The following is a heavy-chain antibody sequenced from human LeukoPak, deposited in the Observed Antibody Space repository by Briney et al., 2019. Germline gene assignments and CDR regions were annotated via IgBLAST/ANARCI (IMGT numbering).Heavy chain of an antibody. CDR3: ARGVYSYYYDMDV. CDR1: GYTFTSYS. Sequence: GSVKVACKASGYTFTSYSTHWVRQAPGQGLEWMGIIFPSGSSTSYAQKFQGRVTMTRDTSTSTVYMEVSSLRSEDMAVYYCARGVYSYYYDMDVWGQGTTVTVSS. V-gene: IGHV1-46*01. J-gene: IGHJ6*02. CDR2: IFPSGSST.